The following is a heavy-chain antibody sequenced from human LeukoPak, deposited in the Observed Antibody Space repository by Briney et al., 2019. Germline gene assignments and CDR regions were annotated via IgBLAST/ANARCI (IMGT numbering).Heavy chain of an antibody. CDR2: IIPIFGTA. Sequence: GASVKVSCKASGGTFSSYAISWVRQAPGQGLEWMGGIIPIFGTANYAQKFQGRVTITADESTSTAYMGLSSLRSEDTAVYYCARDVVTTGPYYYYGMDVWGQGTTVTVSS. V-gene: IGHV1-69*13. CDR3: ARDVVTTGPYYYYGMDV. CDR1: GGTFSSYA. J-gene: IGHJ6*02. D-gene: IGHD4-17*01.